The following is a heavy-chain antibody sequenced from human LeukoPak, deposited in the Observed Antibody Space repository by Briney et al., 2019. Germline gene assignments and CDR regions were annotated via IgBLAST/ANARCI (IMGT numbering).Heavy chain of an antibody. CDR1: GFTFSSYE. Sequence: GGSLRLSCAASGFTFSSYEMNWVRQAPGKGLEWVSYISSSGSTIYYADSVKGRFTISRDNAKNSLYLQMSSLRAEDTAVYYCARGYPPSLAVAGSSNFDYWGQGTLVTVSS. CDR2: ISSSGSTI. J-gene: IGHJ4*02. CDR3: ARGYPPSLAVAGSSNFDY. V-gene: IGHV3-48*03. D-gene: IGHD6-19*01.